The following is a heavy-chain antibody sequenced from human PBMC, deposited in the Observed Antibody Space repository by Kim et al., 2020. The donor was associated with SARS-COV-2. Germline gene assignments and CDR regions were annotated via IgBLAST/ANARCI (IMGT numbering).Heavy chain of an antibody. J-gene: IGHJ6*02. CDR3: VKGTGGLTYAIDV. Sequence: GGSLRLSCAASGFTFSGYAMTWVRLAAGKGLEWVSTITGSGSGTYYADSVKGRFTISRDNSKNTLYLQMNSLRAEDTAVYYCVKGTGGLTYAIDVWGQGTTVTVSS. D-gene: IGHD2-15*01. CDR1: GFTFSGYA. CDR2: ITGSGSGT. V-gene: IGHV3-23*01.